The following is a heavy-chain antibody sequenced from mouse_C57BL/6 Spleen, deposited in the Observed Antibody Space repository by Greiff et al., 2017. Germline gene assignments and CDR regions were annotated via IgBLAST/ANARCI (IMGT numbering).Heavy chain of an antibody. CDR3: ARGYDGASYAMDY. V-gene: IGHV5-17*01. D-gene: IGHD2-14*01. CDR1: GFTFSDYG. CDR2: ISSGSSTI. Sequence: EVQRVESGGGLVKPGGSLKLSCAASGFTFSDYGMHWVRQAPEKGLEWVAYISSGSSTIYYADTVKGRFTISRDNAKNTLFLQMTSLRSEDTAMYYCARGYDGASYAMDYWGQGTSVTVSS. J-gene: IGHJ4*01.